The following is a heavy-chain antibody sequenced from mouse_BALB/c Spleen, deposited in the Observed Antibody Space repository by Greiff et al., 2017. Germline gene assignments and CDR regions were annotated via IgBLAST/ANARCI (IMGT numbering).Heavy chain of an antibody. CDR2: IWSGGST. V-gene: IGHV2-4-1*01. CDR3: ARNPGSSFAY. Sequence: QVQLKESGPGLVQPSQSLSITCTVSGFSLTSYGVHWVRQSPGKGLEWLGVIWSGGSTDYNAAFISRLSISKDNSKSQVFFKMNSLQADDTAIYYCARNPGSSFAYWGQGTLVTVSA. D-gene: IGHD4-1*01. CDR1: GFSLTSYG. J-gene: IGHJ3*01.